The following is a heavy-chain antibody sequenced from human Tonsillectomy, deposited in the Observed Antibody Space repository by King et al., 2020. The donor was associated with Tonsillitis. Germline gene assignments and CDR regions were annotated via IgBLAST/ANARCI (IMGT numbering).Heavy chain of an antibody. CDR3: AKAAVVVVGASPFDY. V-gene: IGHV3-9*01. CDR1: GFTFDDYA. CDR2: INWNSGTI. D-gene: IGHD2-15*01. J-gene: IGHJ4*02. Sequence: VQLVESGGGLVQPGRSLRLSCAASGFTFDDYAMHWVRQAPGKGLEWVSCINWNSGTIGYSDSVKGRFTISRDNAKNSLFLQMNSLRAEDTALYYCAKAAVVVVGASPFDYWGQGALVTVSS.